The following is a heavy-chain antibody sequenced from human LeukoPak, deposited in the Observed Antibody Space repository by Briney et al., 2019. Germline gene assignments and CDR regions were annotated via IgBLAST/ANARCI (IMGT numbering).Heavy chain of an antibody. Sequence: GGSLRLSCAASGFTLSSYNMKWVRQAPGKGLEWVSSISTSSSYIYYADSVKGRFTISRDNAKNSLYLQMNSLRAEDTAIYYCARDRDWNSGFDYWGQGTLVTVSS. J-gene: IGHJ4*02. V-gene: IGHV3-21*01. CDR3: ARDRDWNSGFDY. CDR1: GFTLSSYN. CDR2: ISTSSSYI. D-gene: IGHD1-7*01.